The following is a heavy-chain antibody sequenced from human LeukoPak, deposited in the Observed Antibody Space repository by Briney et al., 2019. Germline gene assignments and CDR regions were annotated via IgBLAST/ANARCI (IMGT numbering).Heavy chain of an antibody. CDR1: GGSISSYY. D-gene: IGHD1-26*01. J-gene: IGHJ3*02. CDR3: ANGLVGAPLSAFDI. Sequence: PSETLSLTCTVSGGSISSYYWSWFRQPPGKGLEWIGYIYYSGSTNYNPSLKSRVTISVDTSKNQLSLKLSSVTAADTAVYYCANGLVGAPLSAFDIWGQGTMVTVSS. CDR2: IYYSGST. V-gene: IGHV4-59*01.